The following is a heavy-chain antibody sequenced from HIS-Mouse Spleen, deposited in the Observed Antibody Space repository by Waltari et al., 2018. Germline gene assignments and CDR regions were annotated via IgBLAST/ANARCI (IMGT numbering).Heavy chain of an antibody. V-gene: IGHV4-31*03. CDR3: ASEREGYGMDV. J-gene: IGHJ6*02. Sequence: QVQLQESGPGLVKPSQTLSLTCTVSGGSIRRGGYYWSWIRQHPGKGLEWIGYIYYSGSNYYNPSLKSRVTISVDTSKNQFSLKLSSVTAADTAVYYCASEREGYGMDVWGQGTTVTVSS. CDR1: GGSIRRGGYY. CDR2: IYYSGSN. D-gene: IGHD1-26*01.